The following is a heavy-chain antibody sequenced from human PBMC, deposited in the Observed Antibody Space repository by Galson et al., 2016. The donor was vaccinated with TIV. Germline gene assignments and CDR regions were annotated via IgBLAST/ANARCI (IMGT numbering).Heavy chain of an antibody. Sequence: SLRLSCAPSGFLVSNNYMTWVRQAPGKGLGWVSIIYNDGATYYAASVRGRFIISRDNSKNTLYLQMNSLRPDDTAVYFRARDRRFCGNNCYLHYYYCMDVWGQGTTVTV. V-gene: IGHV3-66*02. D-gene: IGHD4-23*01. J-gene: IGHJ6*02. CDR3: ARDRRFCGNNCYLHYYYCMDV. CDR1: GFLVSNNY. CDR2: IYNDGAT.